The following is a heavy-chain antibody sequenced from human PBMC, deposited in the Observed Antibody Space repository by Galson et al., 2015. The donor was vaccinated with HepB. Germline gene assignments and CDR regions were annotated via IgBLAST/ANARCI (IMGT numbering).Heavy chain of an antibody. CDR2: ITHDGTIQ. V-gene: IGHV3-30*04. CDR1: GFTFNRFA. D-gene: IGHD3-3*01. Sequence: SLRLSCAASGFTFNRFAMHWVRQTPGKGLEWVAAITHDGTIQHTADSMQGRFTISRDNSKNTLSLQMSSLRSEDTAIYYCARVLRLSEWAQVLDFYIPMGVWGQGTTVTVSS. J-gene: IGHJ6*02. CDR3: ARVLRLSEWAQVLDFYIPMGV.